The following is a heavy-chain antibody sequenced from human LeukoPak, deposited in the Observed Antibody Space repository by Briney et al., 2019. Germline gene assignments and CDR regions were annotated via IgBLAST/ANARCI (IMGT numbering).Heavy chain of an antibody. CDR1: GGSFSGYY. CDR2: INHSGST. V-gene: IGHV4-34*01. CDR3: AFFEGVAAALT. D-gene: IGHD6-19*01. J-gene: IGHJ5*02. Sequence: PSETLSLTCAVYGGSFSGYYWSWIRQPPGKGLEWIGEINHSGSTNYNPSLKSRVTISVDTSKNQFSLKLSSVTAADTAVYYCAFFEGVAAALTWGQGTLVTVSS.